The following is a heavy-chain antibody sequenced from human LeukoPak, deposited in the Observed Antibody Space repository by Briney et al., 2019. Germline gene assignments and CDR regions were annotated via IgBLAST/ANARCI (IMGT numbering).Heavy chain of an antibody. CDR3: ARGRTVKVRFGRFDP. V-gene: IGHV4-34*01. D-gene: IGHD4-17*01. Sequence: SETLSLTCAVYGGSFSGYYWSWIRQPPGKGLEWIGEINHSGSTNYNPSLKSRVTISVDTSKNQFSLKLSSVTAADTAVYYCARGRTVKVRFGRFDPWGQGTLVTVSS. J-gene: IGHJ5*02. CDR1: GGSFSGYY. CDR2: INHSGST.